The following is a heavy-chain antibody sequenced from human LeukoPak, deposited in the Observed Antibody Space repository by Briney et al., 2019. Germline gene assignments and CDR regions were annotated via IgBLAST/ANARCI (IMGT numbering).Heavy chain of an antibody. J-gene: IGHJ4*02. CDR3: ARDWGSSWSTYSDY. V-gene: IGHV1-18*04. CDR2: ISAYNGNT. CDR1: GYSFTSDG. D-gene: IGHD6-13*01. Sequence: ASVKVSYKASGYSFTSDGSSWVGQAPGQGLEWMGWISAYNGNTNYAQKLQGRVTMTTDTSTSTAYMELRSLRSDDTAVYYCARDWGSSWSTYSDYWGQGTLVTVSS.